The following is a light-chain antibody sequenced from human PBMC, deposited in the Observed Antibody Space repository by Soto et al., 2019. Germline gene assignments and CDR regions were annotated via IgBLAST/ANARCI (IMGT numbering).Light chain of an antibody. Sequence: GDRVPITCRASQDINTYLAWYQHKPGKAPKVLIYGASSLESGVPSRFSGSGSGTEFTLTISSLQPDDSATYYCQQYDSLWTFGQGTKVDIK. CDR3: QQYDSLWT. V-gene: IGKV1-5*01. CDR2: GAS. J-gene: IGKJ1*01. CDR1: QDINTY.